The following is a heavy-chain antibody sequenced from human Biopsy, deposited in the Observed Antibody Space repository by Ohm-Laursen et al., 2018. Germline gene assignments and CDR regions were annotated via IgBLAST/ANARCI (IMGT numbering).Heavy chain of an antibody. CDR2: IYTGGTT. D-gene: IGHD2-8*01. J-gene: IGHJ4*02. CDR1: GFTVSNKY. Sequence: SLRLSCTASGFTVSNKYMSWVRQAPGKGLEWVSVIYTGGTTHYADSVRGRFTISRDNSKNTLYLQMNSLRAEDTAVYYCARHYCTNGVCLGVYFDYWGQGTLVTVSS. CDR3: ARHYCTNGVCLGVYFDY. V-gene: IGHV3-53*01.